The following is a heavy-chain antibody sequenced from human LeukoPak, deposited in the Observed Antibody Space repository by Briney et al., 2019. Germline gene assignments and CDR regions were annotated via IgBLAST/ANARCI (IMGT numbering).Heavy chain of an antibody. V-gene: IGHV3-74*01. CDR2: INSDGSST. D-gene: IGHD3-10*01. J-gene: IGHJ4*02. CDR1: GFTLSNYW. Sequence: RGSLRLSCAASGFTLSNYWMHWVRQAPGKGLVWVSRINSDGSSTNYADSVKGRFTISRDNAKNTLYLQMNSLRAEDTAVYYCARDYYYGSGNFDYWGRGTLVTVSS. CDR3: ARDYYYGSGNFDY.